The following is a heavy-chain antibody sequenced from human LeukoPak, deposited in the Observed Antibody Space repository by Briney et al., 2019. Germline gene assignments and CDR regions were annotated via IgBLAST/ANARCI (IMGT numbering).Heavy chain of an antibody. CDR2: IYHSGST. CDR3: ASIDFWSGQDH. V-gene: IGHV4-30-2*01. Sequence: SETLSLTCAVSGGSISGGGYSWSWIRQPPGKGLEWIGYIYHSGSTYYNPSLKSRVTISVDRSKNQFSLKLSSVTAADTAVYYCASIDFWSGQDHWGQGTLVTVSS. CDR1: GGSISGGGYS. D-gene: IGHD3-3*01. J-gene: IGHJ4*02.